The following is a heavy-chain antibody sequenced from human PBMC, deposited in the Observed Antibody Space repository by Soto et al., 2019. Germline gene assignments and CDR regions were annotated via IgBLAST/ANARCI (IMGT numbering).Heavy chain of an antibody. D-gene: IGHD2-15*01. CDR3: ARAYSGRLPRRADYYFAMDV. V-gene: IGHV3-13*05. CDR1: GFTFSTYD. CDR2: IGSADDP. Sequence: EVQLVESGGGVVQPGGSLRLSCAASGFTFSTYDMHWVRQATGKGLEWVSAIGSADDPYYLGSVKGRFTISRENAKNSLYLQMNSLRAADTAVYYCARAYSGRLPRRADYYFAMDVWGQGTTVTVSS. J-gene: IGHJ6*02.